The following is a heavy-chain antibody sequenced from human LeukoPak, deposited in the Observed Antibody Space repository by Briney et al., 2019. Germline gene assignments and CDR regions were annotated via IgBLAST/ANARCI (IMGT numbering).Heavy chain of an antibody. CDR2: IWYDGGNK. J-gene: IGHJ4*02. V-gene: IGHV3-33*01. D-gene: IGHD3-22*01. Sequence: GGSLRLSCAASGFTFSSYGMHWVRQAPGKGLEWVAVIWYDGGNKYYADSVKGRFTISRDNSKNTLYLQMNSLRAEDTAVYYCARSAGIVVVTPSDYWGQGTLVTVSS. CDR3: ARSAGIVVVTPSDY. CDR1: GFTFSSYG.